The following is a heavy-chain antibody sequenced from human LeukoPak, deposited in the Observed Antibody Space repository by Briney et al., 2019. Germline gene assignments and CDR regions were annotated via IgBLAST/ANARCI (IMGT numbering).Heavy chain of an antibody. CDR2: INNNGGNT. J-gene: IGHJ4*02. D-gene: IGHD2-15*01. CDR1: GFTFSNYA. CDR3: GRGGGGEVVVVATVNY. V-gene: IGHV3-64*01. Sequence: PGGSLRLSCAASGFTFSNYAMHWVRQAPGKGLEYVSAINNNGGNTYYANSVKGGFTISRDTSKNTLYLQMGSLRAGDMAVYYCGRGGGGEVVVVATVNYWGQGTLVTVSS.